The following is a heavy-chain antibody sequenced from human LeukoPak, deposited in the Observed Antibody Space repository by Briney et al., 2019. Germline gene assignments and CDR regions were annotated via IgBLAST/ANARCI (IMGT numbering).Heavy chain of an antibody. CDR2: IKQDGSEK. D-gene: IGHD3-22*01. J-gene: IGHJ4*02. V-gene: IGHV3-7*01. CDR1: GFTFSTYW. Sequence: GGSLRLSCAASGFTFSTYWMTWVRQAPGKGLEWVANIKQDGSEKYYVASVKGRFTISRDNAKNSLYLQMNSLRAEDTAVYYRARDDSQRTYDYWGQGTLVTVSS. CDR3: ARDDSQRTYDY.